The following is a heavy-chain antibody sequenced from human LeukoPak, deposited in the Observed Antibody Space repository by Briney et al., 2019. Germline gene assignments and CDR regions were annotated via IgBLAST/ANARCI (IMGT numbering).Heavy chain of an antibody. CDR3: ATTFEVVMLDY. J-gene: IGHJ4*02. D-gene: IGHD3-22*01. CDR2: FDPEDGET. Sequence: GASVKVSCKASGYTFTGYYMHWVRQAPGKGLEWMGGFDPEDGETIYAQKFQGRVTMTEDTSTDTAYMELSSLRSEDTAVYYCATTFEVVMLDYWGQGTLVTVSS. CDR1: GYTFTGYY. V-gene: IGHV1-24*01.